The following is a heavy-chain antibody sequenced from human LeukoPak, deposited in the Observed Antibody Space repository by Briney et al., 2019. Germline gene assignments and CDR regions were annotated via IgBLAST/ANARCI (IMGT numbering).Heavy chain of an antibody. CDR2: LSGSGGST. J-gene: IGHJ4*02. D-gene: IGHD3-22*01. CDR3: AKRGVVIRVILVGFHKEAHYFDS. Sequence: GGSLRLSCAASGFTFSDYYMSWIRQAPGRGLEWVAGLSGSGGSTTYADSVKGRFNISRDNPKNTLYLQMNSLRVEDTAIYFCAKRGVVIRVILVGFHKEAHYFDSWGRGAQVTVSS. V-gene: IGHV3-23*01. CDR1: GFTFSDYY.